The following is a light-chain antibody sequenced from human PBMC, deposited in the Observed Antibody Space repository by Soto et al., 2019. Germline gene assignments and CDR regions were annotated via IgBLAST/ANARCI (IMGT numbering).Light chain of an antibody. CDR2: GAS. CDR1: QSVSSN. Sequence: EIVMTQSPATLSVSPGERATLSCRASQSVSSNLAWYQQKPGQAPRLLIYGASTRATGIPARFSGSGSGTDFTLTISRLEPEDFAVYYCQQYGSSPHTFGQGTRLESK. CDR3: QQYGSSPHT. V-gene: IGKV3-15*01. J-gene: IGKJ5*01.